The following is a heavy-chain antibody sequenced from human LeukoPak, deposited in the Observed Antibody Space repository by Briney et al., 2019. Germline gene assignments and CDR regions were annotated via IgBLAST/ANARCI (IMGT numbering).Heavy chain of an antibody. CDR3: ARDRGTHGWFDP. J-gene: IGHJ5*02. CDR1: GFTFDDYA. D-gene: IGHD2-8*01. CDR2: ISWNSGSI. V-gene: IGHV3-9*01. Sequence: GRSLRLSCAASGFTFDDYAMHWVRHAPGKGLEWVSGISWNSGSIGYADSVKGRFTISRDNAKNSLYLQMNSLRAEDTAVYYCARDRGTHGWFDPWGPGTLVTVSS.